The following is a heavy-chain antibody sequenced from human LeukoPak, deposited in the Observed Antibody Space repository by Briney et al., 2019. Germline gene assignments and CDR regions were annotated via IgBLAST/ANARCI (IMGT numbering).Heavy chain of an antibody. J-gene: IGHJ4*02. CDR3: AGRPTGYSSGYVY. V-gene: IGHV3-23*01. CDR1: GFTFSDYA. CDR2: ISGSAHKI. Sequence: GGSLRLSCVVSGFTFSDYAMSWVRQAPEKGLDWISVISGSAHKIRYADSVKGRFTISRDNSENTVYLQMNNLRAEDTALYYCAGRPTGYSSGYVYWGQGALVTVSS. D-gene: IGHD5-18*01.